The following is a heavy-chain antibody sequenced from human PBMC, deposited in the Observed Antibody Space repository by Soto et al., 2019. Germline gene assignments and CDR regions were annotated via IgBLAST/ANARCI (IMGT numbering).Heavy chain of an antibody. V-gene: IGHV3-33*01. CDR1: GFTFSSYG. Sequence: GGSLRLSCAASGFTFSSYGMHWVRQAPGKGLEWVAVIWYDGSNKYYADSVKGRFTISRDNSKNTLYLQMNSLRAEDTAVYYCARDVGRPYSSSWYPYYYYGMDVWGQGTTVTVSS. CDR3: ARDVGRPYSSSWYPYYYYGMDV. CDR2: IWYDGSNK. J-gene: IGHJ6*02. D-gene: IGHD6-13*01.